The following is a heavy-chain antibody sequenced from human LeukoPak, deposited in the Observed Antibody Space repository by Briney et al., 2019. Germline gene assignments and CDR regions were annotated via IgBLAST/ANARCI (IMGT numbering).Heavy chain of an antibody. Sequence: PGGSLRLSCAASGFTFSSYAMSWVRQAPGKGLEWVSAISGSGGSTYYADSVKGRFTISRDNSKNTVYLQMNSLRAEDTALYYCAKDRAQQLAKFDYWGQGTLVTVSS. J-gene: IGHJ4*02. CDR1: GFTFSSYA. CDR3: AKDRAQQLAKFDY. V-gene: IGHV3-23*01. CDR2: ISGSGGST. D-gene: IGHD6-13*01.